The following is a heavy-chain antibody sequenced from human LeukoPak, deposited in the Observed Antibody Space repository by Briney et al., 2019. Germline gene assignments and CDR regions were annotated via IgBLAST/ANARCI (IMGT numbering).Heavy chain of an antibody. Sequence: PGGSLRLSCTASGFAFSSYAMSWVRQAPGVGLEWVSAIDGGGGSTWHADSVKGRFTISRDNSKNTLYMQMNSLRAEDTAVYYRAKDFYDNSGSRYDYWGQGTLVTVSS. J-gene: IGHJ4*02. CDR1: GFAFSSYA. V-gene: IGHV3-23*01. CDR3: AKDFYDNSGSRYDY. CDR2: IDGGGGST. D-gene: IGHD3-22*01.